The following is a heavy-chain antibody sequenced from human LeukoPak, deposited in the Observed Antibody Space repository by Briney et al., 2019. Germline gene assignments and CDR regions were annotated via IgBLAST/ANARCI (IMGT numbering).Heavy chain of an antibody. CDR3: ARSHTWWYDWYFDL. V-gene: IGHV3-48*03. J-gene: IGHJ2*01. Sequence: GGSLRLSXAASGFTFSSYEMNWVRQAQGKGLEWVSYISSSGSTIYYADSVKGRFTISRDNAKNSLYLQMNSLRAEDTAVYYCARSHTWWYDWYFDLWGRGTLVTVSS. CDR1: GFTFSSYE. CDR2: ISSSGSTI. D-gene: IGHD2-15*01.